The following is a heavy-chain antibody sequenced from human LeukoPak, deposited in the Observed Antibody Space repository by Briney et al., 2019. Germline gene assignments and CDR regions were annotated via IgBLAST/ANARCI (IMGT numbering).Heavy chain of an antibody. CDR1: GFTFSSYA. D-gene: IGHD3-22*01. J-gene: IGHJ4*02. Sequence: GGSLRLSCAASGFTFSSYAMSWVRQAPGKGLEWVSSISSSGSYMYYADPVKGRFTISRDNAKNSLYLQMNSLRAEDTAVYYCATGDYYDSSGYLFDYWGQGTLVTVSS. CDR3: ATGDYYDSSGYLFDY. CDR2: ISSSGSYM. V-gene: IGHV3-21*01.